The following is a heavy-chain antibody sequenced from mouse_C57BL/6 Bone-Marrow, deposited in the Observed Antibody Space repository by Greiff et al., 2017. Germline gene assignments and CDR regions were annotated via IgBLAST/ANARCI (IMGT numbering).Heavy chain of an antibody. V-gene: IGHV1-82*01. Sequence: QVQLQQSGPELVKPGASVKISCKASGYAFSSSWMNWVKQRPGKGLEWIGRIYPGDGDTNYNGKFKGKATLTADKSSSTAYMQLSSLTSEDSAVYCCARGDGYSWFAYWGKRTLVTVSA. D-gene: IGHD2-3*01. CDR3: ARGDGYSWFAY. J-gene: IGHJ3*01. CDR1: GYAFSSSW. CDR2: IYPGDGDT.